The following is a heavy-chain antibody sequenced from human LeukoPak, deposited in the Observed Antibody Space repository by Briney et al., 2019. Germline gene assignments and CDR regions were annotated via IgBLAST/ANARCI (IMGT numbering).Heavy chain of an antibody. Sequence: SETLSLTCTVSGGSISSDYWSWIRQPPGKGLEWIGYIYYSGSTNYNPSLKSRVTISVDTSKNQFSLKLSSVTAADTAVYYCARDRRRGQFGDAFDIWGQGTMVTVSS. CDR3: ARDRRRGQFGDAFDI. J-gene: IGHJ3*02. D-gene: IGHD3-10*01. V-gene: IGHV4-59*01. CDR1: GGSISSDY. CDR2: IYYSGST.